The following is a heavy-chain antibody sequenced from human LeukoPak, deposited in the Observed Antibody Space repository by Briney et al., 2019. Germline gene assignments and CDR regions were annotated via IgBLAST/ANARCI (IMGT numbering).Heavy chain of an antibody. CDR2: IKSKTDGGTT. Sequence: WGSLRLSCAASGFTFSDYYMSWIRQAPGKGLEWVGRIKSKTDGGTTDYATPVKGRFTISRDDSKDTLYLQMNSLKTEDTAVYYCTTGLWYYDSSGYYLVDYWGQGTLVTVSS. V-gene: IGHV3-15*01. D-gene: IGHD3-22*01. CDR1: GFTFSDYY. J-gene: IGHJ4*02. CDR3: TTGLWYYDSSGYYLVDY.